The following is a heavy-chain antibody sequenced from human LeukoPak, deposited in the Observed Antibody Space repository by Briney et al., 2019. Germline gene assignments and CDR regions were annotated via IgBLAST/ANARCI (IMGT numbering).Heavy chain of an antibody. CDR3: ARVGSSRPFDN. J-gene: IGHJ4*02. CDR1: GFTFSCYW. V-gene: IGHV3-7*04. Sequence: PAGSLRLSCAASGFTFSCYWMTWVRQAPGKGLEWVDNIKEDGTASFYVDSVKVRFTISRDNAKSSLFLQMNSLTDEDTAVYYCARVGSSRPFDNWGQGALVTPSS. CDR2: IKEDGTAS. D-gene: IGHD2-2*01.